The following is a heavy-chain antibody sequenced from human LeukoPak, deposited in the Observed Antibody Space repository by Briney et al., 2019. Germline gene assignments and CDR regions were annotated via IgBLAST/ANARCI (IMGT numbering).Heavy chain of an antibody. CDR1: GGSISSYY. V-gene: IGHV4-59*08. CDR2: IYDSGST. D-gene: IGHD3-22*01. Sequence: SETLSLTCTVSGGSISSYYWSWIRQPPGKGLEWIGYIYDSGSTNYNPSLKSRVTISVDTSKNQFSLKLSSVTAADTAVYYCARLSRSGYYYFDYWGQGTLVTVSS. J-gene: IGHJ4*02. CDR3: ARLSRSGYYYFDY.